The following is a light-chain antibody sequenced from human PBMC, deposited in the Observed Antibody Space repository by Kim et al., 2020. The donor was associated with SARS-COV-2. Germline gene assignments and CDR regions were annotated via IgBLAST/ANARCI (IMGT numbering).Light chain of an antibody. CDR3: QVWDSSTAWV. V-gene: IGLV3-9*01. Sequence: SYELTQPLSVSVALGQTARITCGGNNIGSKNVHWYQQKPGQAPVLVIYRDSNRPSGIPERFSVSNSGNTATLTISRAQAGDEADYYCQVWDSSTAWVFGGGTQLTVL. J-gene: IGLJ3*02. CDR1: NIGSKN. CDR2: RDS.